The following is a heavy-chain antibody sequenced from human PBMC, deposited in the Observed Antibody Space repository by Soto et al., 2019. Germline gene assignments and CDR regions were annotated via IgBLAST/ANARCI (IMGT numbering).Heavy chain of an antibody. J-gene: IGHJ4*02. CDR3: ARRQGSGWLYYFDY. V-gene: IGHV4-4*02. D-gene: IGHD6-19*01. Sequence: SETLSLTCAVSGVSISSGNWWTWVRQSPQRGLEYIGEIFHDGTANYYPSFERRVAISVDTSKNQFSLKLSSVTAADTAVYYCARRQGSGWLYYFDYWGQGTLVTVSS. CDR1: GVSISSGNW. CDR2: IFHDGTA.